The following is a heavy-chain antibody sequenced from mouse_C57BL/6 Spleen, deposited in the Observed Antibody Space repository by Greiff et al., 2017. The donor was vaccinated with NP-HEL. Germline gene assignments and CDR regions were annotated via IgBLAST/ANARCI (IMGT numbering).Heavy chain of an antibody. CDR2: ISNLAYSI. CDR1: GFTFSDYG. V-gene: IGHV5-15*01. CDR3: ARRGLHYAMDY. Sequence: EVMLVESGGGLVQPGGSLKLSCAASGFTFSDYGMAWVRQAPRKGPEWVAFISNLAYSIYYADTVTGRFTISRENAKNTLYLEMSSLRSEDTAMYYCARRGLHYAMDYWGQGTSVTVSS. J-gene: IGHJ4*01. D-gene: IGHD2-2*01.